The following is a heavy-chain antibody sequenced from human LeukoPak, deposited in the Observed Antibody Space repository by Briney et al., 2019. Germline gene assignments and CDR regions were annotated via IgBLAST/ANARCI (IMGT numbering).Heavy chain of an antibody. CDR3: ARVRYYYDSSGYPDY. V-gene: IGHV3-11*04. J-gene: IGHJ4*02. D-gene: IGHD3-22*01. CDR2: ISSSGSTI. CDR1: GFTFSDYY. Sequence: GGSLRLSCAASGFTFSDYYMSWIRQAPGKGLEWVSYISSSGSTIYYADSVKGRFTISRDNAKNSLYLQMNSLRAEDTAVYYCARVRYYYDSSGYPDYWGQGTLVTVSS.